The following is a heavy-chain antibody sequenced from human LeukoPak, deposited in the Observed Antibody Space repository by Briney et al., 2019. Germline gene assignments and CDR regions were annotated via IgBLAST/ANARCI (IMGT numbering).Heavy chain of an antibody. CDR2: INHSGST. CDR3: ANRHSGSYSDAFDI. D-gene: IGHD1-26*01. J-gene: IGHJ3*02. CDR1: GGSFSGYY. V-gene: IGHV4-34*01. Sequence: SETLSLTCAVYGGSFSGYYWSWIRQPPGKGLEWIGEINHSGSTNYNPSLKSRVTISVDTSKNQFSLKLSSVTAADTAVYYCANRHSGSYSDAFDIWGQGTMVTVTS.